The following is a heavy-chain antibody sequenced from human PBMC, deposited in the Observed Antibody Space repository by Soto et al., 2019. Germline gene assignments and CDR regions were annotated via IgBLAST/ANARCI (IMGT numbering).Heavy chain of an antibody. Sequence: QVQLVQSGAELKKPGSSVKVSCKASGGTFAISVFNWVRQAPGQGLEWMGGIISIFGTPNYSQKFLGRVTITADESTSTGYMELSNLRSDDTAIYYCARGLGSGYEPGDYWGQGTQVTVSS. D-gene: IGHD5-12*01. J-gene: IGHJ4*02. CDR3: ARGLGSGYEPGDY. CDR2: IISIFGTP. V-gene: IGHV1-69*12. CDR1: GGTFAISV.